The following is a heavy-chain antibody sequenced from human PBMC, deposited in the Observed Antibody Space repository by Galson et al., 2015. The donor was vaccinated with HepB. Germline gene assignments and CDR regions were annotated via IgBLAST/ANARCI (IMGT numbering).Heavy chain of an antibody. CDR1: GFTFSSYW. CDR3: ARDRLIAPMLGYYYYGMDV. CDR2: IKQDGSEK. Sequence: SLRLSCAASGFTFSSYWMSWVRQAPGKGLEWVANIKQDGSEKYYVDSVKGRFTISRDNAKNSLYLQMNSLRAEDTAVYYCARDRLIAPMLGYYYYGMDVWGQGTTVTVSS. J-gene: IGHJ6*02. D-gene: IGHD6-13*01. V-gene: IGHV3-7*03.